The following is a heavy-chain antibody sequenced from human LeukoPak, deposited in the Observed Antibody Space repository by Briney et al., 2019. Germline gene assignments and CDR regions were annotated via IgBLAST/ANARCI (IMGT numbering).Heavy chain of an antibody. CDR3: ARGQNYYDSSGFYNWFDP. J-gene: IGHJ5*02. Sequence: RPSETLSLTCTVSGGSISSDNYYWSWIRQHPGTGLEWIGYIYYSGSTYYNPSLKSRLTIAVVTSKNLFSLKLRSATAADTAVYYCARGQNYYDSSGFYNWFDPWGQGTLVTVSS. CDR2: IYYSGST. V-gene: IGHV4-31*03. D-gene: IGHD3-22*01. CDR1: GGSISSDNYY.